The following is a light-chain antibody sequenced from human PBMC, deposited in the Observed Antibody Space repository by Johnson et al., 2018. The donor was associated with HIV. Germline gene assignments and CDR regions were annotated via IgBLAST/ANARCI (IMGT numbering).Light chain of an antibody. J-gene: IGLJ1*01. CDR1: SSNIGNNY. CDR3: GTWDSSLSASG. Sequence: HSVLTQPPSVSAAPGQRVTISCSGSSSNIGNNYVSWYQQLPGTAPKLLIYENNKRPSGIPDRFSGSTSGTSATLVITGLQTGDEADYYCGTWDSSLSASGFGTGTKGTVL. CDR2: ENN. V-gene: IGLV1-51*02.